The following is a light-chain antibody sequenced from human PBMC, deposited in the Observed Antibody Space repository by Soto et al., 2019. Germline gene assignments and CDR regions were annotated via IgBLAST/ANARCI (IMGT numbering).Light chain of an antibody. V-gene: IGKV1-39*01. Sequence: DIQMTQSPSSLSASVGDRVTITCRASQTISSYLNWYQQKPGKAPKLLIYTASTLQSGVPSRFTGSGSGTDFTLTISSLQSEDFATYYCRQSYSTPRTFGQGTTVDIK. CDR3: RQSYSTPRT. J-gene: IGKJ1*01. CDR1: QTISSY. CDR2: TAS.